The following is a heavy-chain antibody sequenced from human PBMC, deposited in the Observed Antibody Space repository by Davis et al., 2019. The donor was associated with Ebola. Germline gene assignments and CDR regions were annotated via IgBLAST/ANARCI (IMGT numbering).Heavy chain of an antibody. CDR3: ARVPVDDLDYYYYGMDV. D-gene: IGHD3-3*01. J-gene: IGHJ6*02. V-gene: IGHV3-74*01. CDR2: INSDGSST. Sequence: HTGGSLRLSCAASGFTFSSYWMHWVRQAPGKGLVWVSRINSDGSSTSYADSVKGRFTISRDNAKNTLYLQMNSLRAEDTAVYYCARVPVDDLDYYYYGMDVWGQGTTVTVSS. CDR1: GFTFSSYW.